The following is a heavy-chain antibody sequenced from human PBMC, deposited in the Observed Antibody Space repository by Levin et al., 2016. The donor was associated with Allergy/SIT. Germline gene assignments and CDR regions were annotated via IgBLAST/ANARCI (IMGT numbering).Heavy chain of an antibody. CDR3: AKNVAGYNLGY. V-gene: IGHV3-20*03. J-gene: IGHJ4*02. Sequence: VRQAPGKGLEWVSGINWNGGSTGYADSVKGRFTISRDNAKNTLYLQMNSLRAEDTAVYYCAKNVAGYNLGYWGQGTLVTVSS. D-gene: IGHD1-14*01. CDR2: INWNGGST.